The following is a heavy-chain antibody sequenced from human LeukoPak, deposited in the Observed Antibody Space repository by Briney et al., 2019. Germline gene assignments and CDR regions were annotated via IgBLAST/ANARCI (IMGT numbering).Heavy chain of an antibody. Sequence: RAGGSLRLSCAASGFIFDEYGMSWVRQAPGKGLEWVSGIDWIGGSTRYADSVKGRFTISRDNAKNSLYLQMNSLRAEDTAVYYCAELGITMIGGVWGKGTTVTISS. V-gene: IGHV3-20*04. CDR3: AELGITMIGGV. J-gene: IGHJ6*04. CDR2: IDWIGGST. D-gene: IGHD3-10*02. CDR1: GFIFDEYG.